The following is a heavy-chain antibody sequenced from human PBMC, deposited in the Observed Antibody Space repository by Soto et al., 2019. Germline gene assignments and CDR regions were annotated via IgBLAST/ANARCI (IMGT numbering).Heavy chain of an antibody. V-gene: IGHV1-69*13. CDR3: AREDSKEVATMNFDY. CDR1: GYSFTGNA. Sequence: GASVKVSCKASGYSFTGNAMHWVRQAPGQGLEWMGWIIPIIGSANYAQKFQGRVTMTADEPTSTAYMELRTLRSEDTAVYYCAREDSKEVATMNFDYWGQGTLVPVPQ. J-gene: IGHJ4*02. D-gene: IGHD5-12*01. CDR2: IIPIIGSA.